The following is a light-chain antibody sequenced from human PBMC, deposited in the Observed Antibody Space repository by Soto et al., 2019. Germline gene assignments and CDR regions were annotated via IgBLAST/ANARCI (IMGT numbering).Light chain of an antibody. CDR1: QTIAIY. V-gene: IGKV1-39*01. J-gene: IGKJ1*01. CDR2: EAS. CDR3: QQSYNIPQT. Sequence: DIQMTQSPSSLSASVGDTVTITCRASQTIAIYLNWYQQKPGKAPNLLIYEASSLQSGVPSRFTGRGSGTDISLTISSLPPEDFATYYCQQSYNIPQTFGQGTRVEIK.